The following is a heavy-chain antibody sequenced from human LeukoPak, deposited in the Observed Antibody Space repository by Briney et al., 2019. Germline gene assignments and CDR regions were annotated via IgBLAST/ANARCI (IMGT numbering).Heavy chain of an antibody. Sequence: GGSLRLSCTASGFVFTKYWMSWVRQAPGKGLEWVANIKQDGSEKYYVDSVKGRFTISRDNAKNSLFLQMNSLRAEDTAVYYCARENLSGLDVWGQGTTVTVSS. CDR1: GFVFTKYW. V-gene: IGHV3-7*01. CDR2: IKQDGSEK. CDR3: ARENLSGLDV. J-gene: IGHJ6*02.